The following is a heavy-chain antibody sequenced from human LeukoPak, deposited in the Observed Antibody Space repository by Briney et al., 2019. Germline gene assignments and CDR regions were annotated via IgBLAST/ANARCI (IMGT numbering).Heavy chain of an antibody. D-gene: IGHD3-22*01. J-gene: IGHJ4*02. CDR3: ARHDDYYDSSGYVDY. V-gene: IGHV4-59*08. Sequence: SETLSLTCTVSGGSISSYYWSWLRQPPGKGLEWIGYIYYSGSTNYNPSLKGRVTISVDTSKNQFSLKLSSVTAAGTAVYYCARHDDYYDSSGYVDYWGQGTLVTVSS. CDR1: GGSISSYY. CDR2: IYYSGST.